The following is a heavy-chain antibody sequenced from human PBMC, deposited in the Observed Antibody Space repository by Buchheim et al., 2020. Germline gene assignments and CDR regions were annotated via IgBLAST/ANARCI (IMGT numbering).Heavy chain of an antibody. J-gene: IGHJ6*02. V-gene: IGHV3-66*01. D-gene: IGHD3-10*01. CDR2: IYSGGST. Sequence: EVQLVESGGGLVQPGGSLRLSCAASGFTVSSNYMSWVRQAPGKGLEWVSVIYSGGSTYYADSVKGRFTISRDNSKNTLYLQMNSLRAEDTAVYYCARDASGDYYGSGNYYGMDVWGQGTT. CDR3: ARDASGDYYGSGNYYGMDV. CDR1: GFTVSSNY.